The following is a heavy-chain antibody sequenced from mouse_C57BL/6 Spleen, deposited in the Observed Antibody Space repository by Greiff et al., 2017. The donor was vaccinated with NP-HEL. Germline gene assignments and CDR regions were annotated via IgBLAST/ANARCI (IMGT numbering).Heavy chain of an antibody. CDR2: ISSGGDYI. CDR1: GFTFSSYA. CDR3: TRDQGYDGYYHRFAY. D-gene: IGHD2-3*01. V-gene: IGHV5-9-1*02. Sequence: EVQLVESGEGLVKPGGSLKLSCAASGFTFSSYAMSWVRQTPEKRLEWVAYISSGGDYIYYADTVKGRFTISRDNARNTLYLQMSSLKSEDTAMYYCTRDQGYDGYYHRFAYWGQGTLVTVSA. J-gene: IGHJ3*01.